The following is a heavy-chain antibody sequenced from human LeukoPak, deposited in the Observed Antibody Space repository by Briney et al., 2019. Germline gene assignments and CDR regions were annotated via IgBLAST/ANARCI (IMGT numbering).Heavy chain of an antibody. CDR1: GYTFTSND. V-gene: IGHV1-8*03. CDR2: MNPNSGNT. Sequence: GASVKVSCKASGYTFTSNDINWVRQATGQGLEWMGWMNPNSGNTGYAQKFRGRVTITRNTSISTAYMELSSLRSEDTAVYYCARGPPYFDYWGQGTLVTVSS. CDR3: ARGPPYFDY. J-gene: IGHJ4*02.